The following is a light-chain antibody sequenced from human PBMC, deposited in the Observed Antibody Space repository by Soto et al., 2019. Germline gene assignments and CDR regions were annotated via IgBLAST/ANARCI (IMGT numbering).Light chain of an antibody. V-gene: IGLV1-44*01. Sequence: QSVRTQPHSASGTPVQRVTISCSGSSSNIGTSSVHWFQQLPGTAPKLLISTTNQRPSGVPEQFSGSKSGTSASLAISGLQSEDEADYYCAAWDDSLNGHVFGTGTKVTVL. CDR3: AAWDDSLNGHV. CDR2: TTN. CDR1: SSNIGTSS. J-gene: IGLJ1*01.